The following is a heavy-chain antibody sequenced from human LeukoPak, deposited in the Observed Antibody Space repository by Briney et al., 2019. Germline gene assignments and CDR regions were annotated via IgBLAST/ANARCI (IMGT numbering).Heavy chain of an antibody. CDR2: IRSKSYRETT. CDR3: TRDSRDGYNDGYFDL. J-gene: IGHJ2*01. D-gene: IGHD5-24*01. V-gene: IGHV3-49*04. Sequence: GGSLRLSCTASGFPIDQYDMTWVRQAPGRGLEWLGFIRSKSYRETTQDAASVRGRFTISRDDSKGVTYLQMDSLRIEDTAVYVCTRDSRDGYNDGYFDLWGRGTLVTVSS. CDR1: GFPIDQYD.